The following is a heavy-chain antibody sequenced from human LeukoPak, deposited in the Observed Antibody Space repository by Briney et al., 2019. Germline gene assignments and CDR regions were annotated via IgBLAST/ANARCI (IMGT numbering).Heavy chain of an antibody. Sequence: GGSLRLSCTASGFTFRNYAMTWVRQAPGKGLEWVSTISGSGGTTYYADSVQGRLSISRDNSKNTLSLQTNSLRAEDTAVYYCAKPSSIVIVPTALQGSLDYWGQGALVTVSS. D-gene: IGHD2/OR15-2a*01. CDR2: ISGSGGTT. J-gene: IGHJ4*02. V-gene: IGHV3-23*01. CDR1: GFTFRNYA. CDR3: AKPSSIVIVPTALQGSLDY.